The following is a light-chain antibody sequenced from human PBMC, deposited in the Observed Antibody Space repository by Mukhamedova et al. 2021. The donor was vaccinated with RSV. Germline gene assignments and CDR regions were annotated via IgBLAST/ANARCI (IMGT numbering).Light chain of an antibody. J-gene: IGLJ2*01. V-gene: IGLV1-47*01. CDR2: RNN. Sequence: GSNSNIGSNFVDWYQQLPGTAPKLLMYRNNQRPSGVPDRFSGSKSGTSASLAVSGLRSEDETDYYCAAWDDSLSGVVFGGGTKLT. CDR3: AAWDDSLSGVV. CDR1: NSNIGSNF.